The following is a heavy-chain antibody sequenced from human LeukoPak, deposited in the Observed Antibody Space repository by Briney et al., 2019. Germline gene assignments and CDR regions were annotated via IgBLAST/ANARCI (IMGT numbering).Heavy chain of an antibody. CDR1: GFTFSSYW. V-gene: IGHV3-7*01. CDR3: ARASYYYDSSGYYPSF. J-gene: IGHJ4*02. CDR2: IKQDGSEK. Sequence: PGGSLRLSCAASGFTFSSYWMSWVRQAPGKGLEWVANIKQDGSEKYYVDSVKGRFTISRDNAKNSLYLQMNSLRAEDTAVYYCARASYYYDSSGYYPSFWGQGTLVTVSS. D-gene: IGHD3-22*01.